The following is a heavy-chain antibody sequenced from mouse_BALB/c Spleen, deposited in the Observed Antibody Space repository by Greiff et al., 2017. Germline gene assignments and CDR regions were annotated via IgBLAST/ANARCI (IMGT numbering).Heavy chain of an antibody. V-gene: IGHV5-4*02. CDR1: GFTFSDYY. D-gene: IGHD2-1*01. Sequence: EVNLVESGGGLVKPGGSLKLSCAASGFTFSDYYMYWVRQTPEKRLEWVATISDGGSYTYYPDSVKGRFTISRDNAKNNLYLQMSSLKSEDTAMYYCAREGYGNYGYYYAMDYWGQGTSVSVSS. J-gene: IGHJ4*01. CDR3: AREGYGNYGYYYAMDY. CDR2: ISDGGSYT.